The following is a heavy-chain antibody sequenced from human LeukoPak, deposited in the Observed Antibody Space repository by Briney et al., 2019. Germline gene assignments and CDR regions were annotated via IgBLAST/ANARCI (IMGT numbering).Heavy chain of an antibody. CDR3: ARVGRTMTTVATGGY. CDR1: GGSISSADCY. V-gene: IGHV4-30-4*01. D-gene: IGHD4-17*01. CDR2: IYYTGST. J-gene: IGHJ4*02. Sequence: SSETLSLTCTGSGGSISSADCYWSWIRQPPGKGLEWIGYIYYTGSTYYNPSLKSRVTMSVDASNNQFSLKLNSVTATDTAVYYCARVGRTMTTVATGGYWGQGTLVTVSS.